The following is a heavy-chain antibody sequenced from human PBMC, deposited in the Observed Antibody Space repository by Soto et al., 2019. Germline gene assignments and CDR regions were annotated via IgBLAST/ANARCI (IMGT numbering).Heavy chain of an antibody. D-gene: IGHD3-10*01. CDR2: FIPIFVSA. J-gene: IGHJ4*02. CDR1: GGTVSSYA. Sequence: GASVKVSCKASGGTVSSYAITWVRQAPGKGLGWMGVFIPIFVSAHYAPKFQGRITITADEPTSTAYMELGGLTSEDTAIYYCARDVSSDTTGFRGYDLWGQGTQVTVSS. CDR3: ARDVSSDTTGFRGYDL. V-gene: IGHV1-69*13.